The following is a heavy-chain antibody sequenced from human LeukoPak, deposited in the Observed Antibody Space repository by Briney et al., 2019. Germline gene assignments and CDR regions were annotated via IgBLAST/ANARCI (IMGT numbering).Heavy chain of an antibody. Sequence: GGSLRLSCAASGFTFSSYSMNWVRQAPGKGLEWVSSISSSSSYIYYADSVKGQFTISRDNAKNSLYLQMNSLRAEDTAVYYCAISGSYSPYNWFDPWGQGTLVTVSS. CDR3: AISGSYSPYNWFDP. CDR2: ISSSSSYI. V-gene: IGHV3-21*01. CDR1: GFTFSSYS. D-gene: IGHD1-26*01. J-gene: IGHJ5*02.